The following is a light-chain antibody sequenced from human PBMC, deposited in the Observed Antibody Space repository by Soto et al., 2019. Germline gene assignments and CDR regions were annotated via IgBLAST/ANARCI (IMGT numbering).Light chain of an antibody. J-gene: IGLJ1*01. CDR1: SSNIGSNY. CDR3: AAWDDSLSGYV. Sequence: QSVLTQPPSASGTPGQRVTISCSGSSSNIGSNYVYWYQQLPGTAPKLLIYXNNQRPSGVPDRFSGSKSGTSASLAISGLRSEDEADYYCAAWDDSLSGYVFGTGTKVTVL. CDR2: XNN. V-gene: IGLV1-47*01.